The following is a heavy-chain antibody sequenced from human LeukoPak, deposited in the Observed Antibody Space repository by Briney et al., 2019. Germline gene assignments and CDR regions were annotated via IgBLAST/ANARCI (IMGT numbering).Heavy chain of an antibody. J-gene: IGHJ4*02. CDR2: IIPIFGTA. Sequence: GASVKVSCKAFGGSFSSEAISRVRQAPGQGLEWMGGIIPIFGTANYAQKFQGRVTITTDESTSTAYMEVSSLRSEDTAVCYCGRKAGDCGGGSCYSIDYWGQGTLVTVSS. CDR1: GGSFSSEA. D-gene: IGHD2-15*01. CDR3: GRKAGDCGGGSCYSIDY. V-gene: IGHV1-69*05.